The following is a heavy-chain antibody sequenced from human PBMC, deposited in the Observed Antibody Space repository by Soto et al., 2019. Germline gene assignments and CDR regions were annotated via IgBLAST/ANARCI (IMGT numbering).Heavy chain of an antibody. D-gene: IGHD3-16*01. CDR1: GFTFSSYW. J-gene: IGHJ4*02. CDR3: ATGGRSGESPRFGY. V-gene: IGHV3-74*01. CDR2: INRDGSST. Sequence: EVQLVESGGGLVQPGGSLRLSCAASGFTFSSYWMHWVRQAPGKGLVWVSRINRDGSSTSYADSVKGRFTISRDNAKNTLYLQMNSLRAEDTAVYYCATGGRSGESPRFGYWGQGTLVTVSS.